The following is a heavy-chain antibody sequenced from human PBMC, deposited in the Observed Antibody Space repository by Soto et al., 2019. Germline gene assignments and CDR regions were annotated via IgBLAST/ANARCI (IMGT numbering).Heavy chain of an antibody. Sequence: EVQLLESGGGLVQPGGSLRLSCAASGFTFSNYAMSWVRQAPGKGLEWVSAISGSGGSTHYADSVKGRFTISRDNSKHTLYLQMDSLRAEDTAVYYCAKFGSGYDFDYWGQGTLVTVSS. J-gene: IGHJ4*02. V-gene: IGHV3-23*01. CDR3: AKFGSGYDFDY. CDR1: GFTFSNYA. D-gene: IGHD5-12*01. CDR2: ISGSGGST.